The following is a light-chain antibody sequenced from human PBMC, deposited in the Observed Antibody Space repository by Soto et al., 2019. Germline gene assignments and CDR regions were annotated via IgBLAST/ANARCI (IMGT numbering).Light chain of an antibody. Sequence: DIQMTQSPSSVSASVGDTVTITCRASQAISSWIVWYQQKPGKAPRLLIYAASTLQTGVPSRFSGSGSGTDFTLTISSLQSEDFAPYYCQQATTSPITFGQGTRLE. CDR2: AAS. J-gene: IGKJ5*01. V-gene: IGKV1-12*01. CDR1: QAISSW. CDR3: QQATTSPIT.